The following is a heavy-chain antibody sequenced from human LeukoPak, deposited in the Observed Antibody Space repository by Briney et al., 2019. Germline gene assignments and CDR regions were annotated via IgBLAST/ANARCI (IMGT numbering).Heavy chain of an antibody. CDR1: GYTFTSYG. J-gene: IGHJ6*02. CDR3: ARVHYYGSGSYYTGYYYYGMDV. Sequence: ASVKVSCKASGYTFTSYGISWVRQAPGQGLEWMGRISAYNGNTNYAQKLQGRVTMTTDTSTSTAYMELRSLRPDDTAVYYCARVHYYGSGSYYTGYYYYGMDVWGQGTTVTVSS. CDR2: ISAYNGNT. V-gene: IGHV1-18*01. D-gene: IGHD3-10*01.